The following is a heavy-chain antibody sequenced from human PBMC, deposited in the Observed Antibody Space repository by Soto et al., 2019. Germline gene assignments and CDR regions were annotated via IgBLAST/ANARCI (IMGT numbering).Heavy chain of an antibody. CDR2: IYYSGTT. CDR3: ARDPAP. J-gene: IGHJ5*02. CDR1: GDSISSGGQY. V-gene: IGHV4-31*03. Sequence: SETLSLTCTVSGDSISSGGQYWNWIRQHPGKGLEWIGNIYYSGTTYYNPSLKSRVTISVDTSKNQFSLKLTSVTAADTAVYYCARDPAPWGQGTLVTVSS.